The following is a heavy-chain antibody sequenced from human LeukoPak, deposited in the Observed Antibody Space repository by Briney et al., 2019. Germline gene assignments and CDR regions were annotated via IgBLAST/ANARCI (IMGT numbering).Heavy chain of an antibody. D-gene: IGHD6-19*01. CDR2: IRSKANSYAT. J-gene: IGHJ4*02. CDR1: GFTFSRSA. Sequence: PGGSLKLSCAASGFTFSRSAMHWVRQASGKGLEWVGRIRSKANSYATAYAASVKGRLTISRDDSKNTANLQMNSLKTEDTAVYSCTSPSTGYSSGWATSTLDYWGQGTLVTVSS. V-gene: IGHV3-73*01. CDR3: TSPSTGYSSGWATSTLDY.